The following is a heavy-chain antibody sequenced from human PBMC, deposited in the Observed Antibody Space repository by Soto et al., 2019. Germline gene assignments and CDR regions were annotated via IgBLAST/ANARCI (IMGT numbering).Heavy chain of an antibody. CDR3: ARASSTVTFFDY. Sequence: QVQLVQSGAEVKKPGASVKVSCKASGYTFTGNYIHWVRQAPGQGLEWMGWINPNSGGSNNAQKCPAWATITRDTPISTAYMGLSRLKSDDTAVYYCARASSTVTFFDYWGQGTLVTVSS. CDR2: INPNSGGS. J-gene: IGHJ4*02. V-gene: IGHV1-2*04. D-gene: IGHD4-17*01. CDR1: GYTFTGNY.